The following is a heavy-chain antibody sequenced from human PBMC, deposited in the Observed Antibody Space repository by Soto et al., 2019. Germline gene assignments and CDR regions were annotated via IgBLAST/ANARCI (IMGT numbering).Heavy chain of an antibody. CDR1: GYTFTGYY. J-gene: IGHJ6*02. V-gene: IGHV1-2*04. D-gene: IGHD3-9*01. CDR3: ARDKYDILTGYYPYYYYYGMDV. Sequence: GASVKVSCKASGYTFTGYYMHWVRQAPGQGLEWMGWINPYSGGTNYAQKLQGWVTMTRDTTTSTAYMELRRLRSDDTAVYYCARDKYDILTGYYPYYYYYGMDVWGQGTTVTVSS. CDR2: INPYSGGT.